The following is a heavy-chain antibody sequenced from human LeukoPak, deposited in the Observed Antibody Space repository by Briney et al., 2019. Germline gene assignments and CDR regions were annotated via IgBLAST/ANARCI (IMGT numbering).Heavy chain of an antibody. Sequence: ASVKVSCKASGYTFTAYYIHWVRQAPGQGLEWMGWINPNRGDTNYAQKFQGRVTMTRDTSISTAYMELSRLRSDDTAVYYCARDANYYDSSGFYYAKWFDSWGQGTLDTVSS. V-gene: IGHV1-2*02. CDR3: ARDANYYDSSGFYYAKWFDS. D-gene: IGHD3-22*01. J-gene: IGHJ5*01. CDR2: INPNRGDT. CDR1: GYTFTAYY.